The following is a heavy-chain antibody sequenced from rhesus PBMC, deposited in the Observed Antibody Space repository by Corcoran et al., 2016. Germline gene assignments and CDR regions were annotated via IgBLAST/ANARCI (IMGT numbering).Heavy chain of an antibody. CDR2: NSGSGGNT. V-gene: IGHV4-173*01. J-gene: IGHJ4*01. D-gene: IGHD6-25*01. CDR1: GGSISSNY. CDR3: ARRRGSWNYFDY. Sequence: QLQLQESGPGLVKPSETLSLTCAVSGGSISSNYWSWIRQPPGKGLEWIGRNSGSGGNTDYNPSLKSRVTISTDTSKNQFSLTLSSVTAADTAVFYCARRRGSWNYFDYWGQGVLVTVSS.